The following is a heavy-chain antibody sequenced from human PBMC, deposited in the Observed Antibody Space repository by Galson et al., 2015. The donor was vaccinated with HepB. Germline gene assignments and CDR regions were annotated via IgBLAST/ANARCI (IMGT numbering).Heavy chain of an antibody. CDR3: ARPALGPAYKDY. Sequence: SETLSLTCTVSGGSISSSSYYWGWIRQPPGKGLEWIGSIYYSGSTYYNPSLKSRVTISVDTSKNQFSLKLSSVTAADTAVYYCARPALGPAYKDYWGQGTLVTVSS. D-gene: IGHD1-14*01. V-gene: IGHV4-39*01. CDR1: GGSISSSSYY. CDR2: IYYSGST. J-gene: IGHJ4*02.